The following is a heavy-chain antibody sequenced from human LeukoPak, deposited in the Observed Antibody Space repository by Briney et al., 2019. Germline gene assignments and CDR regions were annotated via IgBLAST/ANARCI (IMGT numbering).Heavy chain of an antibody. Sequence: GGSLRLSCAASGFTFSSYGMHWVRQAPGKGLEWVAFIRYDGSNKYYADSVKGRFTISRDNSKNTLYLQMNSLRAEDTAVYYCARDLLRYYYDSSGVFDYWGQGTLVTVSS. J-gene: IGHJ4*02. V-gene: IGHV3-30*02. CDR3: ARDLLRYYYDSSGVFDY. D-gene: IGHD3-22*01. CDR1: GFTFSSYG. CDR2: IRYDGSNK.